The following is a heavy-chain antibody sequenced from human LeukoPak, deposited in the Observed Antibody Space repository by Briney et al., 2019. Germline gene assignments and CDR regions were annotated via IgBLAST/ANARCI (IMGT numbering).Heavy chain of an antibody. D-gene: IGHD6-19*01. CDR1: GFTFSSYG. CDR2: IWYDGSNK. V-gene: IGHV3-33*01. Sequence: GGSLRLSXAASGFTFSSYGMHWVRQAPGKGLEWVAVIWYDGSNKYYADSVKGRFTISRDNSKNTLYLQMNSLRAEDTAVYYCGIEISGFPDYWGQGTLVTVSS. CDR3: GIEISGFPDY. J-gene: IGHJ4*02.